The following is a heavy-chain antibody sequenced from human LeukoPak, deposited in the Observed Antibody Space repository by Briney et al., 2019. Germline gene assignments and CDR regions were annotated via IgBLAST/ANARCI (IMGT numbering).Heavy chain of an antibody. CDR2: IYPGDSDT. V-gene: IGHV5-51*01. CDR3: ARQVEHYDYVWGSYRTSYYFDY. CDR1: GSRFTSYW. D-gene: IGHD3-16*02. Sequence: RGESLKISCKGSGSRFTSYWIGWVRQMPGKGLEWMGIIYPGDSDTRYSPSFQGQVTISADKSISTAYLQWSSLKASDTAMYYCARQVEHYDYVWGSYRTSYYFDYWGQGTLVTVSS. J-gene: IGHJ4*02.